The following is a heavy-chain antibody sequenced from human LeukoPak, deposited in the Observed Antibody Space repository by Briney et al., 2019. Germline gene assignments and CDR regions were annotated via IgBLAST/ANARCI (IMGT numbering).Heavy chain of an antibody. J-gene: IGHJ3*02. V-gene: IGHV4-39*01. CDR2: IYYSGST. CDR3: ANQEYDAFDI. Sequence: PSETLSLTCTVSGGSISSSSYYWGWIRQPPGKGLEWIGSIYYSGSTYYNPSLKSRVTISVDTSKNQFSLTLSSVTAADTAVYYCANQEYDAFDIWGQGTMVTVSS. D-gene: IGHD2/OR15-2a*01. CDR1: GGSISSSSYY.